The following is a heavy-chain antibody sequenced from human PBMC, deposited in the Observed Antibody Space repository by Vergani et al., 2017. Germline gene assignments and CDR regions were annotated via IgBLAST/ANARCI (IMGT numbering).Heavy chain of an antibody. V-gene: IGHV1-2*02. CDR2: INPNSGGK. CDR1: GYTFTGYY. CDR3: ARGQDWYFDL. J-gene: IGHJ2*01. Sequence: QVQLVQSGAEVKKPGASVKVSCKASGYTFTGYYMHWVRQAPGQGLEWMGWINPNSGGKNYAQKFQGRVTMTRDTSISTAYMGLSRLRSDDTAVYYCARGQDWYFDLWGRGTLVTVSS.